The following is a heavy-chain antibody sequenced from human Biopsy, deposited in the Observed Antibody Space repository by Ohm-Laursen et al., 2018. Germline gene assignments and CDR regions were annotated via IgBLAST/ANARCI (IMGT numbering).Heavy chain of an antibody. CDR3: GNEVHGRDY. D-gene: IGHD2-15*01. J-gene: IGHJ4*02. CDR2: INQSGRT. CDR1: GKTFSDYY. Sequence: SDTLSLTCAVYGKTFSDYYWSWLRPPPGKGLEWIGQINQSGRTNYNPSLKSRVNISADKSNNQFSLKLTSVTSADTAVYFCGNEVHGRDYWGLGALVTVSS. V-gene: IGHV4-34*08.